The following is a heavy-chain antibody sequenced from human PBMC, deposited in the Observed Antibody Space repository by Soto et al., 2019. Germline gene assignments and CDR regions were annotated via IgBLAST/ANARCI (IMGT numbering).Heavy chain of an antibody. CDR1: GGTFSSYA. CDR2: IIPIFGTA. Sequence: ASVKVSCKASGGTFSSYAISWVRQAPGQGLEWMGGIIPIFGTANYAQKFQGRVTITADESTSTAYMELSSLRSEDTAVYYCARGTREDYYDSPPVSFDIWGQGTMVTVSS. J-gene: IGHJ3*02. CDR3: ARGTREDYYDSPPVSFDI. V-gene: IGHV1-69*13. D-gene: IGHD3-22*01.